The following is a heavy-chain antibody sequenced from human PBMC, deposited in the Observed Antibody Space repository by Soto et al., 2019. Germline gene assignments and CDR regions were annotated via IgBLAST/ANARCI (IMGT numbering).Heavy chain of an antibody. J-gene: IGHJ4*02. CDR3: ARVFQKQWLIQYYFDY. D-gene: IGHD6-19*01. CDR2: IIPIFGTA. CDR1: GGTFSSYA. Sequence: SVKVSCKASGGTFSSYAISWVRQAPGQGLEWMGGIIPIFGTANYAQKFQGRVTITADESTSTAYMELSSLRSEDTAVYYCARVFQKQWLIQYYFDYCGQGTLVTVSS. V-gene: IGHV1-69*13.